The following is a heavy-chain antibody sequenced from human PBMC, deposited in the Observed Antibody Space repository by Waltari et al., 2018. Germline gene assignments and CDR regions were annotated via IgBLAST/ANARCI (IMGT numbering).Heavy chain of an antibody. CDR3: ARGGGYTISEPGDF. Sequence: QVQLVQSGAEVKKPGASVKVSCQASGYTFTAFYMHWVRQAPGQGLEWSGWMNPTKGATGEAQKFQVRVTMTRDTSIRAAYMELKSLRYDDTAVYFCARGGGYTISEPGDFWGQGTLVTVSS. CDR1: GYTFTAFY. J-gene: IGHJ4*02. CDR2: MNPTKGAT. V-gene: IGHV1-2*02. D-gene: IGHD2-15*01.